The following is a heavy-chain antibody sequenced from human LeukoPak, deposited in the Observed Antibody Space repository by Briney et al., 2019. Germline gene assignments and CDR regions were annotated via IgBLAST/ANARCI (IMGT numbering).Heavy chain of an antibody. CDR3: ARDDEYYFDY. CDR1: GFTFSSYE. V-gene: IGHV3-48*03. Sequence: GGSLRLSCAASGFTFSSYEMNWVRQAPGRGLEWVSYISSSGSTIYYADSVKGRFTISRDNAKNSLYLQMNSLRAEDTAVYYCARDDEYYFDYWGQGTLVTVSS. J-gene: IGHJ4*02. CDR2: ISSSGSTI.